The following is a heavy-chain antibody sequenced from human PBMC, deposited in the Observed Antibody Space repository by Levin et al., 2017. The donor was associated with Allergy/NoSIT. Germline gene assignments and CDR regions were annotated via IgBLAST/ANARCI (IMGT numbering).Heavy chain of an antibody. Sequence: SSETLSLTCTVSGGSISSSSYYWGWIRQPPGKGLEWIGSIYYSGSTYYNPSLKSRVTISVDTSKNQFSLKLSAVTAADTAVYCCARRAHGGAWFDYWGQGTLVTVSS. CDR2: IYYSGST. D-gene: IGHD4-17*01. CDR3: ARRAHGGAWFDY. CDR1: GGSISSSSYY. V-gene: IGHV4-39*01. J-gene: IGHJ5*01.